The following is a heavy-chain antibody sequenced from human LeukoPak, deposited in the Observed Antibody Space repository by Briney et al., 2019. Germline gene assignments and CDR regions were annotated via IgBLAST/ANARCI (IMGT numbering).Heavy chain of an antibody. CDR2: IYYSGGT. J-gene: IGHJ5*02. CDR3: ARSSGPGEFDP. D-gene: IGHD3-10*01. CDR1: GGSISNYY. V-gene: IGHV4-59*12. Sequence: SETLSLTCTVSGGSISNYYWSWIRQSPGKGLEWIGYIYYSGGTNYNPSLKSRVTISVDRSKNQFSLKLSSVTAADTAVYYCARSSGPGEFDPWGQGTLVTVSS.